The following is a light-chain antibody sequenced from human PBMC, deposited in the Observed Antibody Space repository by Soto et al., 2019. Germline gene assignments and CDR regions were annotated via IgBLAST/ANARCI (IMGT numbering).Light chain of an antibody. Sequence: DIEMTQSPFTLSSSAGDKATITCRASQTVMNTLSWYQQKPGKVPTLLIFAASTLHSGVPSRFSGSGSGSDFTLTISSLEPEDFAAYYCQKYCSAPCTFGPGTKVEIK. CDR1: QTVMNT. CDR2: AAS. CDR3: QKYCSAPCT. J-gene: IGKJ3*01. V-gene: IGKV1-27*01.